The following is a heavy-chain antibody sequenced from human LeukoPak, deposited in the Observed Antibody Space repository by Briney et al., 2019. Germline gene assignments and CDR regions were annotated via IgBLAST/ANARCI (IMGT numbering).Heavy chain of an antibody. Sequence: SEALSLTCAVSGGSISSYYWSWIRQPAGKGLEWIGRIYTSGSTNYNPSLKSRVTISVDKSKNQFSLRLNSVTAADTAVYYCARDRSVTTVAVPTMDVWGKGTTVTVSS. CDR3: ARDRSVTTVAVPTMDV. D-gene: IGHD4-11*01. V-gene: IGHV4-4*07. CDR1: GGSISSYY. J-gene: IGHJ6*03. CDR2: IYTSGST.